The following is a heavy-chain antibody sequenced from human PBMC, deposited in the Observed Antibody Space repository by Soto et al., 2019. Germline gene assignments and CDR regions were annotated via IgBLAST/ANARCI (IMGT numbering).Heavy chain of an antibody. D-gene: IGHD3-22*01. Sequence: GASVKVSCKASGYTFTSYGISWVRQAPGQGLEWMGWISAYNGNTNYAQKLQGRVTMTTDTSTSTAYMELRGLRSDDTAVYYCARDFSPRDYDSSGYYYADDYWGQGTLVTVSS. CDR2: ISAYNGNT. CDR1: GYTFTSYG. CDR3: ARDFSPRDYDSSGYYYADDY. V-gene: IGHV1-18*01. J-gene: IGHJ4*02.